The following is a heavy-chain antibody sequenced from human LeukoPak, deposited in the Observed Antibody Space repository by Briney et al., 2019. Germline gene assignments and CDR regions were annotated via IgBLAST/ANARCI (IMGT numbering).Heavy chain of an antibody. V-gene: IGHV3-23*01. CDR3: AKVYGSGSYSNARPRDAFDI. J-gene: IGHJ3*02. CDR1: GFTFSTYA. CDR2: ISGSGGST. D-gene: IGHD3-10*01. Sequence: GGSLRLSCVASGFTFSTYAMSWVRQAPGKGLEWVSAISGSGGSTYYADSVKGRFTISRDNSKNTLYLQMNSLRAEDTAVYYCAKVYGSGSYSNARPRDAFDIWGQGTMVTVSS.